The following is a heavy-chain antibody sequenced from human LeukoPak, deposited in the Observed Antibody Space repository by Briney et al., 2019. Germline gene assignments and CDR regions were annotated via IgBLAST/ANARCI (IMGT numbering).Heavy chain of an antibody. D-gene: IGHD2-2*01. CDR1: GFTFSSYG. CDR3: AKDQGGIVVVPAATAY. J-gene: IGHJ4*02. V-gene: IGHV3-30*18. CDR2: ISYDGSNK. Sequence: GRSLRLSCEASGFTFSSYGMHWVRQAPGKGLEWVAVISYDGSNKYYADSVKGRFTLSRDNSKNTLYLQMNSLRAEDTAVYYCAKDQGGIVVVPAATAYWGQGTLVTVSS.